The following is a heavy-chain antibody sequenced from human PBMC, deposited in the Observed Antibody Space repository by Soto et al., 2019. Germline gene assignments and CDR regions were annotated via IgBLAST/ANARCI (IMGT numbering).Heavy chain of an antibody. CDR2: IIPIFGTA. D-gene: IGHD1-26*01. CDR1: GGTFSSYA. V-gene: IGHV1-69*01. J-gene: IGHJ4*02. CDR3: ARLREWELLYYFDY. Sequence: QVQLVQSGAEVKKPGSSVKVSCKASGGTFSSYAISWVRQAPGQGLEWMGGIIPIFGTAHYAQKFQGRVTITADESTSTAYMELSSLRSEDTAVYYCARLREWELLYYFDYWGQGTLVTVSS.